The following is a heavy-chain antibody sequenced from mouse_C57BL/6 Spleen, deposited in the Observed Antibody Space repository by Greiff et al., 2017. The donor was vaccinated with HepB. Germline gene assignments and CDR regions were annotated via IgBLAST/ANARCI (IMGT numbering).Heavy chain of an antibody. CDR1: GYTFTDYY. J-gene: IGHJ2*01. Sequence: EVQLQQSGPVLVKPGASVKMSCKASGYTFTDYYMNWVKQSHGKSLEWIGVINPYNGGTSYNQKFKGKATLTVDKSSSTAYMELNSLTSEDSAVYYCARGGKPDFDYWGQGTTLTVSS. CDR2: INPYNGGT. V-gene: IGHV1-19*01. CDR3: ARGGKPDFDY. D-gene: IGHD6-1*01.